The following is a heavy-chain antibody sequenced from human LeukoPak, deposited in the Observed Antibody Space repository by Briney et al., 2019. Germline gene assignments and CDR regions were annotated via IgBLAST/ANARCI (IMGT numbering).Heavy chain of an antibody. CDR3: ARAGGYCSSTSCYVLYYYGMDV. CDR2: IYYSGST. D-gene: IGHD2-2*03. J-gene: IGHJ6*04. Sequence: PSETLSLTCTVSGGSVSSGSYYWSWIRQPPGKGLEWIGYIYYSGSTNYNPSLKSRVTISLDTSKNQFSLKLSSVTAADSAVYYCARAGGYCSSTSCYVLYYYGMDVWGKGTTVTVSS. CDR1: GGSVSSGSYY. V-gene: IGHV4-61*01.